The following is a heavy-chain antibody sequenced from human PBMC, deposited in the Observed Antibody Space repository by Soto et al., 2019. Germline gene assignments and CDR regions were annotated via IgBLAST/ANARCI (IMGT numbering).Heavy chain of an antibody. D-gene: IGHD6-19*01. CDR2: ISAFNGNT. CDR1: GYSFTNYG. CDR3: ARDRGVAPPVAGNTHYYYYMDV. V-gene: IGHV1-18*01. J-gene: IGHJ6*03. Sequence: QDQLVQSGAEVKKPGASVTVSCKASGYSFTNYGITWVRQAPGQGLEWLGWISAFNGNTHYAQKVQGRVTMTTDASTSTASMELRSLRSDDTAVYYCARDRGVAPPVAGNTHYYYYMDVWGKGTTVTVSS.